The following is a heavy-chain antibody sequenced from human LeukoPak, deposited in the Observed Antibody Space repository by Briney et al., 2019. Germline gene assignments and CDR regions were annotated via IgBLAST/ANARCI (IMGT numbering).Heavy chain of an antibody. D-gene: IGHD1-26*01. V-gene: IGHV4-39*01. J-gene: IGHJ4*02. CDR2: IYYSGST. CDR1: GGSISSSSYY. Sequence: SETLSLTCTVSGGSISSSSYYWGWIRRPPGKGLEWIGSIYYSGSTYYNPSLKSRVTISVDTSKNQFSLKLSSVTAADTAVYYCARQSGSCLFDYWGQGTLVTVSS. CDR3: ARQSGSCLFDY.